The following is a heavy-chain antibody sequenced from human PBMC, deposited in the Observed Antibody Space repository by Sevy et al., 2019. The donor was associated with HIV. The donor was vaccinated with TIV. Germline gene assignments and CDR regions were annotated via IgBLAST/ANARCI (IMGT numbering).Heavy chain of an antibody. J-gene: IGHJ6*02. CDR1: GFTFSSYG. Sequence: GGSLRLSCAASGFTFSSYGMHWVRQAPGKGLEWVAVISYDGSNKYYADSVKGRFTISRDNSKNTLYLQMNSLRAEDTAVYYWTKVPYDFWSGLTRGPDYYYYGMDVWGQGTTVTVSS. V-gene: IGHV3-30*18. CDR3: TKVPYDFWSGLTRGPDYYYYGMDV. D-gene: IGHD3-3*01. CDR2: ISYDGSNK.